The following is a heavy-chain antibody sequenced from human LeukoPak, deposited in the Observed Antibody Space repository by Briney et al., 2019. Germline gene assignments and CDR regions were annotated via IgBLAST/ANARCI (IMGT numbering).Heavy chain of an antibody. CDR1: GFTFSDYA. CDR2: LYTVGTT. Sequence: GGSLRLSCAASGFTFSDYAMSWVRQAPGKGLEWVSVLYTVGTTYYADSVKDRFTMSRDNAKKSLFLQMNSLRAEDTAVYYCARVTNSGYDSGNFDYWGQGTLVTVSS. J-gene: IGHJ4*02. D-gene: IGHD5-12*01. CDR3: ARVTNSGYDSGNFDY. V-gene: IGHV3-69-1*01.